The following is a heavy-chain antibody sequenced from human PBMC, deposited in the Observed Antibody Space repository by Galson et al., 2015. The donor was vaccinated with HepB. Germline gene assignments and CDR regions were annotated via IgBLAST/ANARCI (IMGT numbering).Heavy chain of an antibody. V-gene: IGHV1-18*01. Sequence: AVKVSCKASGYTFTKYGISCVRQAPGQGLEWMGWISVNNGNTNYAQKLQGRLKMTRDTSTSTVYMELRSLRFDDTAIYYCAGETEDPAEDITPFDYWGQGTLGTVSS. D-gene: IGHD2-15*01. J-gene: IGHJ4*02. CDR2: ISVNNGNT. CDR1: GYTFTKYG. CDR3: AGETEDPAEDITPFDY.